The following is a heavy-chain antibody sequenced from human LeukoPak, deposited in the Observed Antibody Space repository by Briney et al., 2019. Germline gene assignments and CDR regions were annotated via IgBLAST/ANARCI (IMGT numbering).Heavy chain of an antibody. J-gene: IGHJ3*02. CDR3: ARDRGWKSADIVVVVPAHDGFDI. CDR2: IKQDGSEK. D-gene: IGHD2-15*01. Sequence: GGSLRLSCAASGFTFSSYWMSWVRQAPGKGLEWVANIKQDGSEKYYVDSVKGRFTISRDNAKNSLYLQMNSLRAEDTAVYYCARDRGWKSADIVVVVPAHDGFDIWGQGTMVTVSS. CDR1: GFTFSSYW. V-gene: IGHV3-7*01.